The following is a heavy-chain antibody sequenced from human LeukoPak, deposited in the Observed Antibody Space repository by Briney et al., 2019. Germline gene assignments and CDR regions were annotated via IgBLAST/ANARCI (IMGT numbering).Heavy chain of an antibody. D-gene: IGHD2-2*01. Sequence: GGSLRLSRAASGFTFSSYAMSWVRQAPGKGLEWVSAISGSGGSTYYADSVKGRFTISRDNSKNTLYLQMNSLRAEDTAVYYCAKTRYCSSTSCYDYWGQGTLVTVSS. V-gene: IGHV3-23*01. CDR1: GFTFSSYA. CDR2: ISGSGGST. CDR3: AKTRYCSSTSCYDY. J-gene: IGHJ4*02.